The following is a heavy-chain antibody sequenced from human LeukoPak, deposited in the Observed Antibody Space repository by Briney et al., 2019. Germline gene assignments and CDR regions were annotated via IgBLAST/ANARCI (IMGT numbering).Heavy chain of an antibody. CDR2: IRYDGSNK. D-gene: IGHD2-2*01. CDR3: ARDVVYCSSTSCYPDHFTY. V-gene: IGHV3-30*02. J-gene: IGHJ4*02. CDR1: GFTFSSYG. Sequence: GGCLGLSRAASGFTFSSYGMHWVRQAPGKGLECVAFIRYDGSNKYYADSVKGRFTISRDNSKNTLSLQMNSLRAEDTAVYYCARDVVYCSSTSCYPDHFTYWGQGPLVTVSS.